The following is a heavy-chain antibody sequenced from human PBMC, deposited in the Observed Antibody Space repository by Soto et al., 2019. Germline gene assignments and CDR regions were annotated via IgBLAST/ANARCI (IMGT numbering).Heavy chain of an antibody. V-gene: IGHV3-23*01. D-gene: IGHD2-2*01. CDR3: AKPNLNCSSTSCYDY. CDR2: ITGSGGNT. Sequence: GGSLRLSCAASGFTFTSYALSWVRQAPGRGLEWVSAITGSGGNTYYADSVKGRFTISRDNSKNTLYLQMGGLRAEDTAVYYCAKPNLNCSSTSCYDYWGQGTLVTVSS. CDR1: GFTFTSYA. J-gene: IGHJ4*02.